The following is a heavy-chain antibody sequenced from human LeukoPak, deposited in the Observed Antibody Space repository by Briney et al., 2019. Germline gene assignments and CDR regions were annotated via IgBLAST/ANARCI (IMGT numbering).Heavy chain of an antibody. Sequence: GGSLRLSCAASGFTFSSYWMSWVRQAPGKGLEWVANIRQDGSQKYYVDSVKGRFTISRDNAKNSLYLQMNSLRAEDTAVYYCARDGITMRILEYWGQGTLVTVSS. J-gene: IGHJ4*02. CDR1: GFTFSSYW. V-gene: IGHV3-7*01. CDR3: ARDGITMRILEY. D-gene: IGHD3-10*01. CDR2: IRQDGSQK.